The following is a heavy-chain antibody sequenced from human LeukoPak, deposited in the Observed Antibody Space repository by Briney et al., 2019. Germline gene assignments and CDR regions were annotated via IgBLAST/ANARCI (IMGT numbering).Heavy chain of an antibody. CDR3: ATTRRIQETFDY. V-gene: IGHV1-24*01. D-gene: IGHD5-18*01. J-gene: IGHJ4*02. CDR2: FDPEDGET. CDR1: GYTLTELS. Sequence: ASVKVSCKVSGYTLTELSMHWVRQAPGKGLEWMGGFDPEDGETIYAQKFQGRVTMTEDTSTDTAYMELSSLRSEDTAVYYCATTRRIQETFDYWGQGTLVTVSS.